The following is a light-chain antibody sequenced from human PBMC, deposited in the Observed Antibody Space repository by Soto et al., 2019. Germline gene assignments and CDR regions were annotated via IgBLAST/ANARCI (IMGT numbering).Light chain of an antibody. CDR1: QSISTY. J-gene: IGKJ4*01. Sequence: IQMTQSPSSLSASVGDRVTITCRASQSISTYLNWYQQKPGKAPKLLIYAASSLQSGVPSTFSGSGSGTDFTLTISSLQPEAFETYFCQQTYSTPLTFGGGTKVDIK. V-gene: IGKV1-39*01. CDR3: QQTYSTPLT. CDR2: AAS.